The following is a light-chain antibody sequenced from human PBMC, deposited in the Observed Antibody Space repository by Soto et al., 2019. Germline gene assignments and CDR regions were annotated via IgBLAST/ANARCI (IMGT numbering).Light chain of an antibody. J-gene: IGKJ4*01. CDR3: QQDKNWPLT. Sequence: EIVMTQSPATLSVSPGERATLSCRASQSVSSNLAWYQQKPGQAPRLLIYGASPRATGIPARFSGSGSGTEFTLTNSSLQSEDFAVYYCQQDKNWPLTCGGGTNVEI. CDR1: QSVSSN. CDR2: GAS. V-gene: IGKV3-15*01.